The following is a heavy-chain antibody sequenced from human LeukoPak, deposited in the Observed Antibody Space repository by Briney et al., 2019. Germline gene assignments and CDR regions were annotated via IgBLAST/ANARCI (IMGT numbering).Heavy chain of an antibody. CDR2: ISSSGSTI. CDR1: GFTSSSYE. V-gene: IGHV3-48*03. Sequence: GGSLRLSCAASGFTSSSYEMNWVRQAPGKGLEWVSYISSSGSTIYYADSVKGRFTISRDNAKNSLYLQMNSLRAEDTAVYYCAREEMAARFDYWGQGTLVTVSS. CDR3: AREEMAARFDY. J-gene: IGHJ4*02. D-gene: IGHD6-6*01.